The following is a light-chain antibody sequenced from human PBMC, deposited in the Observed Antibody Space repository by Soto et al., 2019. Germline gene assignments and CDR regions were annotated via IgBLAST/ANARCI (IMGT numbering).Light chain of an antibody. J-gene: IGKJ5*01. CDR2: DAS. V-gene: IGKV3-20*01. Sequence: EIWLTQSPGTLSLSPGERATLSCRASQSVGNNYLAWYQQKPGQAPRLLIYDASSRATGIPDRFSGSGSGTDFTLTISRLEPEDFAVYYCQQYATSPITFGQGTQLEIK. CDR3: QQYATSPIT. CDR1: QSVGNNY.